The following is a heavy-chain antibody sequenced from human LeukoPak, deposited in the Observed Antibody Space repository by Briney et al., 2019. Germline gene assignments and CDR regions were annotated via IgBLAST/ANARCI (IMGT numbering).Heavy chain of an antibody. CDR1: GGSISSYY. V-gene: IGHV4-59*01. J-gene: IGHJ5*02. CDR2: IYYSGST. CDR3: ARSRSYYYGSGVS. Sequence: SETLSLTCTVSGGSISSYYWSWIRQPPGKGLEWIGYIYYSGSTNYNPSIKSRVSISVDTSKNQFSLRLSSVTAADTAVYYCARSRSYYYGSGVSWGQGTLVTVSS. D-gene: IGHD3-10*01.